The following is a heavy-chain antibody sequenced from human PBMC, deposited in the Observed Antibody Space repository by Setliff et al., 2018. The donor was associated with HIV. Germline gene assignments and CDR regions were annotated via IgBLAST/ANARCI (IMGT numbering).Heavy chain of an antibody. Sequence: PSETLSLTCTVPGGSISSGGYYWSWIRQHPGKGLEWTGYIYYSGVTYYTPSLKSRLTISVDTSKNQFSLNLYSVTAADTALYYCGRAPIGSSISAVDIWGQGTMVTVSS. D-gene: IGHD6-6*01. CDR2: IYYSGVT. CDR1: GGSISSGGYY. CDR3: GRAPIGSSISAVDI. V-gene: IGHV4-31*03. J-gene: IGHJ3*02.